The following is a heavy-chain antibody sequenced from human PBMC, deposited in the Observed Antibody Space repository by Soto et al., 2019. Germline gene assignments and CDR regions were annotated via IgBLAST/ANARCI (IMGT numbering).Heavy chain of an antibody. D-gene: IGHD2-2*01. V-gene: IGHV1-2*04. CDR2: INPNSGGT. J-gene: IGHJ6*02. CDR1: GYTFTGYY. CDR3: ARSHCSSTSCYPSGMDV. Sequence: ASVKVSCKASGYTFTGYYMHWVRQAPGQGFEWMGWINPNSGGTNYAQKFQGWVTMTRDTSISTAYMELSRLRSDDTAVYYCARSHCSSTSCYPSGMDVWGQGTTVTVSS.